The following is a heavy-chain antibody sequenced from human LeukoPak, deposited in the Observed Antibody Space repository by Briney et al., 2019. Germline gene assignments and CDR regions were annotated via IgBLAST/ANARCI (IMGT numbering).Heavy chain of an antibody. CDR3: AREEGYSYGSVFDY. Sequence: ASVKVSCKASGYTFTSYGISCVRQAPGQGPEWMGWTRAYNGNKHLQQKLQGRGTHTTEPSQSPAYMELRSLRCDDTAVYYCAREEGYSYGSVFDYWGQGPLVTVSS. J-gene: IGHJ4*02. D-gene: IGHD5-18*01. V-gene: IGHV1-18*01. CDR2: TRAYNGNK. CDR1: GYTFTSYG.